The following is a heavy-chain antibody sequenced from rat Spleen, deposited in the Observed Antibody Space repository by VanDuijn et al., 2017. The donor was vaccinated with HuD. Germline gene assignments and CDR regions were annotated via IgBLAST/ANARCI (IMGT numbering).Heavy chain of an antibody. CDR1: GFTFSDYY. J-gene: IGHJ2*01. CDR2: ISYDGSST. V-gene: IGHV5-29*01. Sequence: EVQLVESDGGLVQPGRSLKLSCAASGFTFSDYYMAWVRQAPTKGLEWVATISYDGSSTYYRDSVKGRFTISRDNAKSTLYLQMDSLRSEDTGTYYCARHNSGYFDYWGQGVMVTVSS. CDR3: ARHNSGYFDY. D-gene: IGHD4-3*01.